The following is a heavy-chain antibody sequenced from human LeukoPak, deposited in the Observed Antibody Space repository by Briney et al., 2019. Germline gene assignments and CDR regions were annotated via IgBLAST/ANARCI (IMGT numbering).Heavy chain of an antibody. D-gene: IGHD3-10*01. J-gene: IGHJ6*02. Sequence: GGSLRLSCAASGFSFSSDELNWVRQAPGKGLEWLSYISTSGRTTYYADSVKGRFTISRDNAKNSLYLQMSSLRAEDTAVYYCARDRTMVGGLANYFYGMDVWGQGTTVIVSS. CDR3: ARDRTMVGGLANYFYGMDV. V-gene: IGHV3-48*03. CDR2: ISTSGRTT. CDR1: GFSFSSDE.